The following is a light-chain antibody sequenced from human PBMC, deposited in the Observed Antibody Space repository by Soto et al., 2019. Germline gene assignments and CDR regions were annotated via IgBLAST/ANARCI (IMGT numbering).Light chain of an antibody. CDR1: QSFPRL. CDR2: GAS. Sequence: EIVLTQSPASLSLSAGETATVSCRASQSFPRLLAWYQQRPGLAPRLLIYGASTRATGIPARFSGSGSGTEFTLTISSLQSEDFAVYYCQQYGSSPPITFGQGTRLEI. J-gene: IGKJ5*01. V-gene: IGKV3-15*01. CDR3: QQYGSSPPIT.